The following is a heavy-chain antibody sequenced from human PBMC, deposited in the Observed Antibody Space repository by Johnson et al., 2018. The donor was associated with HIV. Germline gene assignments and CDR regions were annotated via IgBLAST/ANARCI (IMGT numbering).Heavy chain of an antibody. J-gene: IGHJ3*02. CDR2: IYSGGST. V-gene: IGHV3-66*01. D-gene: IGHD3-10*01. Sequence: VQLVESGGGVVQPGRSLRLSCVASGFSFSSFAMHWVRQAPGKGLEWVSVIYSGGSTYYADSVKGRFTISRDNSKNTLYLQMNSLRVEDTAVYYCASEVRGVLDIWGQGTMVTVSS. CDR3: ASEVRGVLDI. CDR1: GFSFSSFA.